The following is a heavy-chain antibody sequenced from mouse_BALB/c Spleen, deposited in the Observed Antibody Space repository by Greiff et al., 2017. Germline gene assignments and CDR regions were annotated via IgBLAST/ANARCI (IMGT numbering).Heavy chain of an antibody. V-gene: IGHV1-54*01. CDR2: INPGSGGT. Sequence: VKLQESGAELVRPGTSVKVSCKASGYAFTNYLIEWVKQRPGQGLEWIGVINPGSGGTNYNEKFKGKATLTADKSSSTAYMQLSSLTSDDSAVYFCARRDYYGSSWFAYWGQGTLVTVSA. J-gene: IGHJ3*01. CDR3: ARRDYYGSSWFAY. CDR1: GYAFTNYL. D-gene: IGHD1-1*01.